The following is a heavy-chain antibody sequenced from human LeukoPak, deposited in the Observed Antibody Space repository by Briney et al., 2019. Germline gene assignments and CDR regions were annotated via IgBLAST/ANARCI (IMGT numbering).Heavy chain of an antibody. Sequence: PSETLSPTCAVYGGSFSGYYWSWIRQPPGKGLEWIGEINHSGSTNYNPSLKSRVTISVYTSKNQFSLKLSSVTAAATAVYYCARPKSIAARPFIYWGQGTLVTVSS. V-gene: IGHV4-34*01. CDR2: INHSGST. D-gene: IGHD6-6*01. J-gene: IGHJ4*02. CDR3: ARPKSIAARPFIY. CDR1: GGSFSGYY.